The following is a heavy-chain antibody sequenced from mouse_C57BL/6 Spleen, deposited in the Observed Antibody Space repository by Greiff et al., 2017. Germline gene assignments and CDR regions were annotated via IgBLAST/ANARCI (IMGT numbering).Heavy chain of an antibody. CDR1: GFPFSDSG. CDR3: AYGNYDWYFDV. CDR2: ISSGSSTI. Sequence: VESGGGLVKPGGSLKLSCAASGFPFSDSGMHWVRQAPEKGLEWVAYISSGSSTIYYADTVKGRFSISREKAKNTMFLQMTSLRSEDTAMYYCAYGNYDWYFDVWGKGTTVTVSS. D-gene: IGHD2-1*01. V-gene: IGHV5-17*01. J-gene: IGHJ1*03.